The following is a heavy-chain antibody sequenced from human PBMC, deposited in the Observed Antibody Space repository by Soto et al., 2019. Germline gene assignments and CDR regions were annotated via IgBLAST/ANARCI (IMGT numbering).Heavy chain of an antibody. CDR3: ARGRVRIAAAGTGWFDP. V-gene: IGHV4-34*01. Sequence: PSETLSLTCAVYGGSFSGYYWSWIRQPPGKGLEWIGEINHSGSTNHNPSLKSRVTISVDTSKSQFSLKLSSVTAADTAVYYCARGRVRIAAAGTGWFDPWGQGTLVTVSS. CDR2: INHSGST. D-gene: IGHD6-13*01. CDR1: GGSFSGYY. J-gene: IGHJ5*02.